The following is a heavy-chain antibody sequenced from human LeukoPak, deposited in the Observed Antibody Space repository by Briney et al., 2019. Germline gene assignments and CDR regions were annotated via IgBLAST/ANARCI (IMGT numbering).Heavy chain of an antibody. V-gene: IGHV4-4*02. J-gene: IGHJ4*01. CDR2: IYHSGST. CDR1: GGSISSSNW. CDR3: ARADILTGYYPYYFDY. D-gene: IGHD3-9*01. Sequence: SETLSLTCAVSGGSISSSNWWSWVRQPPGKGLEWIGEIYHSGSTNYNPSLKSRVTISVDKSKNQFSLKLSSVTAADTAVYYCARADILTGYYPYYFDYWGQEPWSPSPQ.